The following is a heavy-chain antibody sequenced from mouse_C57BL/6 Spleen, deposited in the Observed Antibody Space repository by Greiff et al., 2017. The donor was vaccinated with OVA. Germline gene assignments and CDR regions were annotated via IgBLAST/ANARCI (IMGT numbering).Heavy chain of an antibody. CDR1: GYTFTSYW. CDR2: IHPSDSDT. CDR3: AINVTPYYYAMDY. Sequence: VQLQQSGAELVKPGASVKVSCKASGYTFTSYWMHWVKQRPGQGLEWIGRIHPSDSDTNYNQKFKGKATLTVDKSSSKAYLQLSSLISEDSAVYYCAINVTPYYYAMDYWGQGTSVTVSS. J-gene: IGHJ4*01. D-gene: IGHD2-1*01. V-gene: IGHV1-74*01.